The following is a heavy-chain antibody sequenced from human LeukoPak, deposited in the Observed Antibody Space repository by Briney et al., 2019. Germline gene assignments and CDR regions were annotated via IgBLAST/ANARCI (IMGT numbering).Heavy chain of an antibody. Sequence: SETLSLTCTVSGGSITSYYWSWIRQPPGKGLEWIGYIYYSGSTNYNPSLKSRVTISVDTSKNQFSLKLSSVTAADTAVYYCARAPAPHISGSDYHFDYWGQGTLVTVSS. CDR2: IYYSGST. V-gene: IGHV4-59*01. D-gene: IGHD6-19*01. CDR3: ARAPAPHISGSDYHFDY. CDR1: GGSITSYY. J-gene: IGHJ4*02.